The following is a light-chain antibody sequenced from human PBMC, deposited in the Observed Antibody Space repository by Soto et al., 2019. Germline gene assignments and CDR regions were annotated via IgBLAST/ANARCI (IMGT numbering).Light chain of an antibody. J-gene: IGKJ4*01. CDR1: QSVSTN. V-gene: IGKV3-15*01. CDR2: DAS. Sequence: EIVMTQSPATLSVSPGERATLSCRATQSVSTNVGWYQQKQGQAPRLLMHDASTRAAGIPARFRGSGSGTEFTLTISSLQSEDFAVYYCQQYNNWPLTFGGGTKVEIK. CDR3: QQYNNWPLT.